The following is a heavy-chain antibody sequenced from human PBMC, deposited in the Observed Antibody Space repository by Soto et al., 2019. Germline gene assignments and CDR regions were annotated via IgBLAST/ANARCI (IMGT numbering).Heavy chain of an antibody. D-gene: IGHD1-1*01. CDR2: IYPGDSDT. J-gene: IGHJ5*01. Sequence: PGESLKISCKGSGYSFTSYCIGWVRQMPGKGLEWMGTIYPGDSDTRYSPSFQGQVTISADKSISTAYLQWSSLKASDTAIYYCARRFATTEWFDPWGQGTLVTVSS. CDR1: GYSFTSYC. CDR3: ARRFATTEWFDP. V-gene: IGHV5-51*01.